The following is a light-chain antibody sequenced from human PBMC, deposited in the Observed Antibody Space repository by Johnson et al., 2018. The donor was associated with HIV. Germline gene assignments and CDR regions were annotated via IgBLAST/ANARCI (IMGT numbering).Light chain of an antibody. CDR1: SSNFVNNY. Sequence: QSVLTQPPSVSAAPGQKVTISCSGSSSNFVNNYVSCYQQLPGTAPKLLIYDNNKRPSGIPDRFSGSKSGTSATLGITGLQTGDEADYYCLAWDTSLRAGPYVFGTGTKVTVL. CDR3: LAWDTSLRAGPYV. CDR2: DNN. J-gene: IGLJ1*01. V-gene: IGLV1-51*01.